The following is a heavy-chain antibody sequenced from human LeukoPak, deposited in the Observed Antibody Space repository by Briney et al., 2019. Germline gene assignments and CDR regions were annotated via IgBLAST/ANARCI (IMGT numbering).Heavy chain of an antibody. V-gene: IGHV3-23*01. J-gene: IGHJ4*02. CDR3: AKKVVISGWFPFDS. CDR1: GFTFNAYA. Sequence: PGVSLRVSCAASGFTFNAYAMSWVRQVPGKGLEWISAISGSGVSAYYADSVKGRFTISRDNSKNTLYLQMNSLRAEDTAVYYCAKKVVISGWFPFDSWGQGTLVTVSS. D-gene: IGHD6-19*01. CDR2: ISGSGVSA.